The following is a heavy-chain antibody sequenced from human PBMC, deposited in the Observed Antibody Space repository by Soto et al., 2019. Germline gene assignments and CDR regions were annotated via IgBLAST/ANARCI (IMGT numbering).Heavy chain of an antibody. Sequence: GASVKVSCKASGYTFTSYGISWVRQAPGQGLEWMGWISAYNGNTNYAQKLQGRVTMTTDTSTSTAYMELRSLRSDDTAVYYCARATIFGVVANWFDPWGQGTLVTVSS. CDR2: ISAYNGNT. J-gene: IGHJ5*02. V-gene: IGHV1-18*01. CDR1: GYTFTSYG. CDR3: ARATIFGVVANWFDP. D-gene: IGHD3-3*01.